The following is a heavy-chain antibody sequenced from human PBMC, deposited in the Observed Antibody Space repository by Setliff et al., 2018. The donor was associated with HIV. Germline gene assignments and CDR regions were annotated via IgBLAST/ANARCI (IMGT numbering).Heavy chain of an antibody. D-gene: IGHD6-13*01. CDR3: ARSPSYRSSWEYYFDY. CDR1: GGSISGDH. Sequence: SETLSLTCTVSGGSISGDHWNWLRQTPGKGLEWIGYIYTSRGTNYNHSLRTRVIISVDTSNQFSLKLSSVTAADAAVYYCARSPSYRSSWEYYFDYWGQGILVTVSS. J-gene: IGHJ4*02. V-gene: IGHV4-4*09. CDR2: IYTSRGT.